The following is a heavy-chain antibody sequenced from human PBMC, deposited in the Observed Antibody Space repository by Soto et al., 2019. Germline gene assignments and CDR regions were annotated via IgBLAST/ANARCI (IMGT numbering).Heavy chain of an antibody. D-gene: IGHD3-22*01. CDR1: GYTFTSYY. CDR2: INPSGGST. Sequence: GASVKVSCKASGYTFTSYYMHWVRQAPGQGLGWMGIINPSGGSTRYAQKFQGRVTMTRDTSTSTVYMELSSLRSEDTAVYYCARGLIYDSSGYYFDYWGQGTLVTVSS. J-gene: IGHJ4*02. CDR3: ARGLIYDSSGYYFDY. V-gene: IGHV1-46*01.